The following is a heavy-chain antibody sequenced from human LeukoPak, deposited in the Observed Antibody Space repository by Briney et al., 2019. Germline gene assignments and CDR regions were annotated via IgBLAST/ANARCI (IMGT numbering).Heavy chain of an antibody. CDR3: ARLRDGLLFDY. CDR2: IYPGDSDT. J-gene: IGHJ4*02. CDR1: GSTFTSYR. V-gene: IGHV5-51*01. Sequence: PGASLQISCQGSGSTFTSYRIGWVRQLPGKGLEWMGIIYPGDSDTRYSPSFQGQVTISADKSISTAYLQWSSLKASDTAMYYCARLRDGLLFDYWGQGTLVTVSS.